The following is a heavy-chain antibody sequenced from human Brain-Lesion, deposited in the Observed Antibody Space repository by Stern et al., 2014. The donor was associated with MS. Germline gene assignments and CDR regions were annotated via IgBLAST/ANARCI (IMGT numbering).Heavy chain of an antibody. J-gene: IGHJ4*02. CDR1: GGSVGSGSYD. CDR2: IYTTGST. Sequence: VQLVESGPGLVKPSQTLSLTCTVSGGSVGSGSYDWSWIRQPAGKGLEWIGRIYTTGSTYYNPSLKSRVSISIDTSKNHFPRKRPSVTAADTAVYYCARDKEDTNMAFRYFDNWGQGTLVTVSS. D-gene: IGHD5-18*01. CDR3: ARDKEDTNMAFRYFDN. V-gene: IGHV4-61*02.